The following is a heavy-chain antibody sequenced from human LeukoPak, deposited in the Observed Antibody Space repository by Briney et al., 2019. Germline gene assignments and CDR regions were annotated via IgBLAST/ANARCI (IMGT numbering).Heavy chain of an antibody. J-gene: IGHJ4*02. V-gene: IGHV3-23*01. D-gene: IGHD1-26*01. CDR1: AFTFSNYA. CDR2: ISGSGDST. Sequence: GGSLRLSCAASAFTFSNYAMSWVRQAPGKGLEWVSSISGSGDSTYYADSVKGRFTVSRDNSKNTLYLQMNSLRAEDTAVYYCAKAGVESGSYPFDYWGQGTLVTVSS. CDR3: AKAGVESGSYPFDY.